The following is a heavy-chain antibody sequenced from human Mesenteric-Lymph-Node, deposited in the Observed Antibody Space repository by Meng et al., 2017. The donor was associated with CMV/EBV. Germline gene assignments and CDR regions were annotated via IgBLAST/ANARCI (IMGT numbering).Heavy chain of an antibody. D-gene: IGHD2-2*01. V-gene: IGHV3-7*01. J-gene: IGHJ6*02. CDR3: AKDPSHAYYYYGMDV. CDR2: IKQDGSEK. Sequence: GGSLRLSCAASGFTFSSYWMSWVRQAPGKGLEWVANIKQDGSEKYYVDSVKGRFTISRDNAKNSLYLQMNSLRAEDTAVYYCAKDPSHAYYYYGMDVWGQGTTVTVSS. CDR1: GFTFSSYW.